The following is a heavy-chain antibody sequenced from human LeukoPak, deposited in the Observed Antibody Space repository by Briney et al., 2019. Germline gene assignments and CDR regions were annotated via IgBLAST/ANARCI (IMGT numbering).Heavy chain of an antibody. J-gene: IGHJ4*02. D-gene: IGHD3-22*01. V-gene: IGHV1-46*01. Sequence: GIIYPSGGSTSYAQKFQGRVTMTRDTSTSTVYMELSSLRSEDTAVYYCARAREYYDSSGYGYWGQGTLVTVSS. CDR3: ARAREYYDSSGYGY. CDR2: IYPSGGST.